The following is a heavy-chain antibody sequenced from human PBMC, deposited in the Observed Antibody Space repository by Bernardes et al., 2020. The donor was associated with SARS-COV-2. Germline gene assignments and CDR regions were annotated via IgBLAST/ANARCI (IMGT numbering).Heavy chain of an antibody. CDR3: ARGHGAYFDY. CDR1: GYTFPNYD. Sequence: ASVKVSCKASGYTFPNYDITWVRQAPGQGLEWMGWISVNNGNIKYAQKVQGRVTMTTDTSTSTAYMEVRSLRSDDTDVYYCARGHGAYFDYWGQGTLVTVSS. CDR2: ISVNNGNI. D-gene: IGHD4-17*01. J-gene: IGHJ4*02. V-gene: IGHV1-18*01.